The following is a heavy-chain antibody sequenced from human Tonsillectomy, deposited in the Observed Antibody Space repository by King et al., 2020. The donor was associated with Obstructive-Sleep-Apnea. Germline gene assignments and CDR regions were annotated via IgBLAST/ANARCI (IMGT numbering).Heavy chain of an antibody. CDR2: IRKKGYGGTT. CDR3: SRGIDDYVCGSYYY. V-gene: IGHV3-49*03. Sequence: VQLVESGGGLVQPGRSLRLSCKASGFTFGDYGMSWFRQAPGKGLEWVAFIRKKGYGGTTEYAASVKGRFTIPRDDSKRIAYLQMNSLKTEDTAVYYCSRGIDDYVCGSYYYWGQGTLVTVPS. D-gene: IGHD3-16*01. CDR1: GFTFGDYG. J-gene: IGHJ4*02.